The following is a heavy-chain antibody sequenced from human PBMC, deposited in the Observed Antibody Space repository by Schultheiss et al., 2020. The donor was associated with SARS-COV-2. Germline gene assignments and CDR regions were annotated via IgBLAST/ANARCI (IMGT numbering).Heavy chain of an antibody. D-gene: IGHD3-22*01. CDR2: IYYSGST. Sequence: SETLSLTCTVSGGSISSSSYYWSWIRQPPGKGLEWIGYIYYSGSTYYNPSLKSRVTISVDTSKNQFSLKLSSVTAADTAVYYCARGHDSRVRGWYFDLWGRGTLVTVSS. CDR3: ARGHDSRVRGWYFDL. J-gene: IGHJ2*01. V-gene: IGHV4-39*07. CDR1: GGSISSSSYY.